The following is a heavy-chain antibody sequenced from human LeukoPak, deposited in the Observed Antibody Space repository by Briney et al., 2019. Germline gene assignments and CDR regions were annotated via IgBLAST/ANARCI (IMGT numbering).Heavy chain of an antibody. D-gene: IGHD6-13*01. CDR3: ARDSRIAAAEGFDI. V-gene: IGHV3-23*01. J-gene: IGHJ3*02. CDR1: GFTFSDYA. CDR2: IRGSGSST. Sequence: GGSLRLSCAASGFTFSDYAMSWVRQAPGKGLEWVSAIRGSGSSTYYADSVKGRFTISRDNAKNSLYLQMNSLRAEDTAVYYCARDSRIAAAEGFDIWGQGTMVTVSS.